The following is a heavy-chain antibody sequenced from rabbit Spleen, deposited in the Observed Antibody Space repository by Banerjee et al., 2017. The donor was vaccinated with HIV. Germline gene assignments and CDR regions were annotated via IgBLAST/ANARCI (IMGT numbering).Heavy chain of an antibody. Sequence: QEQLVESGGGLVQPGASLTLTCEASRFSFSSTVMCWFRQAPGKGLEWIAYIYPDYGVTDYASWVNGRFTISLDNARNTVFLQMTSLTAADTATYFCARSRNRDVEFSLWGQGTLVTVS. CDR3: ARSRNRDVEFSL. CDR1: RFSFSSTV. CDR2: IYPDYGVT. V-gene: IGHV1S47*01. D-gene: IGHD4-2*01. J-gene: IGHJ4*01.